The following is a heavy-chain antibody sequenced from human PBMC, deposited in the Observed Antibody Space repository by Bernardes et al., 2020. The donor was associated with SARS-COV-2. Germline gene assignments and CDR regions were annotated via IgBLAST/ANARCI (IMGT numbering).Heavy chain of an antibody. CDR3: ASVQGHYGDQDY. J-gene: IGHJ4*02. CDR1: GGSFSGYY. Sequence: SETLSLTCAVYGGSFSGYYWSWIRQPPGKGLEWIGEINHSGSTNYNPSLKSRVTISVDTSKNQFSLKLSSVTAADTAVYYCASVQGHYGDQDYWGQGTLVTVSS. V-gene: IGHV4-34*01. CDR2: INHSGST. D-gene: IGHD4-17*01.